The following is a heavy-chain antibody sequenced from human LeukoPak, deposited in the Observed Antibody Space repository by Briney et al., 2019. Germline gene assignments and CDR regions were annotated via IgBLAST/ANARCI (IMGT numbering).Heavy chain of an antibody. CDR1: GFTLSSYW. V-gene: IGHV3-7*01. CDR2: IKQVGSEK. Sequence: GGSLTLSCAASGFTLSSYWMSWVRQAPGKGLEWVANIKQVGSEKYYVDSVKGRFTISRDNAKNSLYLQMNSLRAEDTAVYYCARDRVESLLSTNWFDPWGQGTLVTVSS. D-gene: IGHD3-3*01. CDR3: ARDRVESLLSTNWFDP. J-gene: IGHJ5*02.